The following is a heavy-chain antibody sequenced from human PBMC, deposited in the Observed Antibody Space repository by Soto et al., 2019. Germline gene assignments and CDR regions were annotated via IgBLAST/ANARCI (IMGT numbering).Heavy chain of an antibody. CDR1: GFTIRSYA. Sequence: GGSLSLSCAAAGFTIRSYAMSLVRPVPGKGLEWISGISASGSDAFYADSVKGRFTITRDNSRSSLFLQMNSLRAEDTATYYWAKVPWLYSSGSYYAPDYWGQGTQVTV. J-gene: IGHJ4*02. V-gene: IGHV3-23*01. CDR3: AKVPWLYSSGSYYAPDY. D-gene: IGHD3-10*01. CDR2: ISASGSDA.